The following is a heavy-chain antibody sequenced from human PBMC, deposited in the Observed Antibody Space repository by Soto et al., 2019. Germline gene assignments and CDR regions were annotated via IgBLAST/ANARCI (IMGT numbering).Heavy chain of an antibody. Sequence: GGSLRLSCAASGFTFSSYAMSWVRQAPGKGLEWVSAISGSGGSTYYADSVKGRFTISRDNSKNPLYLQMNSLRAEDTAVYYCAKDHSSFYCSSTSCYLSNWFDPWGQGTLVTVSS. CDR3: AKDHSSFYCSSTSCYLSNWFDP. CDR1: GFTFSSYA. CDR2: ISGSGGST. D-gene: IGHD2-2*01. J-gene: IGHJ5*02. V-gene: IGHV3-23*01.